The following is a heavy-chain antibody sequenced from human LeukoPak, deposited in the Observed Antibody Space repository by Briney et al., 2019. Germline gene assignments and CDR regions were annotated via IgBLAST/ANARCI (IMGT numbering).Heavy chain of an antibody. CDR1: GGSFSGYY. CDR3: ARVVYGDSSKDFDY. J-gene: IGHJ4*02. CDR2: VNHGGTT. V-gene: IGHV4-34*01. D-gene: IGHD4-17*01. Sequence: ASETLSLTCAVYGGSFSGYYWTWIRQPPGRGLEWIGEVNHGGTTNYNPSLKSRVIISTDTSKNQFSLNLNSVTAADTAVYYCARVVYGDSSKDFDYWGQGTLVTVSS.